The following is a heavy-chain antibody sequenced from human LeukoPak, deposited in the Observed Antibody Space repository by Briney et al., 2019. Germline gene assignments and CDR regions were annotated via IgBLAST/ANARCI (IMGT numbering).Heavy chain of an antibody. D-gene: IGHD5-12*01. CDR2: IYYSGST. CDR1: GGSISSYY. J-gene: IGHJ6*03. Sequence: PSETLSLTCTVSGGSISSYYWSWIRQPAGKGLEWIGYIYYSGSTNYNPSLKSRVTISEDTSKNQFSLKLSSVTAADTAVYYCARASWLPQSRNYYYMDVWGKGTTVTISS. V-gene: IGHV4-59*01. CDR3: ARASWLPQSRNYYYMDV.